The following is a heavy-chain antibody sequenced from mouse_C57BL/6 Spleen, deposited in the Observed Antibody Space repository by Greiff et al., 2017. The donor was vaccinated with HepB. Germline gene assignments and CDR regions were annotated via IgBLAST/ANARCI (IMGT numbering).Heavy chain of an antibody. CDR2: INPNNGGT. V-gene: IGHV1-26*01. D-gene: IGHD2-4*01. CDR3: AAPYYDYVPFDY. J-gene: IGHJ2*01. Sequence: EVQLQQSGPELVKPGASVKISCKASGYTFTDYYMNWVKQSHGKSLEWIGDINPNNGGTSYNQKFKGKATLTVDKSSSTAYMELRSLTSEDSAVYYCAAPYYDYVPFDYWGQGTTLTVSS. CDR1: GYTFTDYY.